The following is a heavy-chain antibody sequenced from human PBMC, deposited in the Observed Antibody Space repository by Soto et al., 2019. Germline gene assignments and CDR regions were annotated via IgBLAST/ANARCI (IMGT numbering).Heavy chain of an antibody. D-gene: IGHD3-16*01. CDR3: AGGGGVGFSYFDS. CDR2: IFYTGTT. CDR1: GGSISSNT. V-gene: IGHV4-59*01. Sequence: SETLSLTCTVSGGSISSNTWSWIRQPPGKGLEWIGYIFYTGTTNYNPSLKSRVTISVDTSKKQFSLKLSSVTAADAAVYYCAGGGGVGFSYFDSWGQGALVTVSS. J-gene: IGHJ4*02.